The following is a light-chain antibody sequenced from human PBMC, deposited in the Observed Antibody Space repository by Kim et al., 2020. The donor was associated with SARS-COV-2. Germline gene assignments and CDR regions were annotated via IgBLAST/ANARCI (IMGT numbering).Light chain of an antibody. CDR3: QQRYSDPLFT. Sequence: SVGDRVTNSCRERQNTDTYLHWYQQKPGKATRLLVYATSKLEAGVPSRCSGSGSGTDFTLTISSLQPDDFATYYCQQRYSDPLFTFGPGTKVDIK. V-gene: IGKV1-39*01. CDR1: QNTDTY. CDR2: ATS. J-gene: IGKJ3*01.